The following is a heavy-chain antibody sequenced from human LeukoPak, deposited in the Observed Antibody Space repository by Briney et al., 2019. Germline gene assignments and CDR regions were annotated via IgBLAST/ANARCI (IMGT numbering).Heavy chain of an antibody. D-gene: IGHD3-22*01. CDR2: INHSGST. Sequence: SETLSLTCAVYGGSFSGYYWSWIRQPPGKGLEWIGEINHSGSTNYNPSLKSRVTISVDTSKNQFSLKLSSVTAADTAVYYCAREGESSGYPFDYWGQRTLVTVSS. V-gene: IGHV4-34*01. J-gene: IGHJ4*02. CDR3: AREGESSGYPFDY. CDR1: GGSFSGYY.